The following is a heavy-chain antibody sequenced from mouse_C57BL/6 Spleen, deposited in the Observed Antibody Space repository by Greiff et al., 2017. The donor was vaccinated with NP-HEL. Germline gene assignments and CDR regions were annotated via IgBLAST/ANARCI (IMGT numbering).Heavy chain of an antibody. Sequence: EVKLQESGGGLVKPGGSLKLSCAASGFTFSDYGMHWVRQAPEKGLEWVAYISSGSSTIYYADTVKGRFTISRDNAKNTLFLQMTSLRSEDTAMYYCAILYYYGSSYWGQGTTLTVSS. CDR1: GFTFSDYG. CDR2: ISSGSSTI. V-gene: IGHV5-17*01. CDR3: AILYYYGSSY. D-gene: IGHD1-1*01. J-gene: IGHJ2*01.